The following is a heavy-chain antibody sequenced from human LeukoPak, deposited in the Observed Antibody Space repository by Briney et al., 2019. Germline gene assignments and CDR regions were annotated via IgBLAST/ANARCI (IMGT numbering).Heavy chain of an antibody. D-gene: IGHD3-9*01. Sequence: ASVKVSCKASGYTFTGYYMHWVRQAPGQGLEWMGWINPNSGGTNYAQKFQGRVTMTRDTSISTAYMELSRLRSDDTAVYYCARALSVLRYFDWLLWSYWGQGTLVTVTS. CDR3: ARALSVLRYFDWLLWSY. V-gene: IGHV1-2*02. CDR2: INPNSGGT. CDR1: GYTFTGYY. J-gene: IGHJ4*02.